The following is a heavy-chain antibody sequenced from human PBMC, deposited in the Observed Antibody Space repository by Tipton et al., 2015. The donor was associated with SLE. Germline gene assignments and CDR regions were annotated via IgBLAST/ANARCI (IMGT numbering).Heavy chain of an antibody. CDR1: GGAISRSSYY. Sequence: TLSLTCTVSGGAISRSSYYWGWIRQPPGKGLEWIGSIYYSGTTYYSPSLKSRVTISVDTSNNQFSLKLSSVTAAGTAVYYCATGRTVYYYYMDVWGKGTTVTVSS. D-gene: IGHD1-1*01. CDR3: ATGRTVYYYYMDV. CDR2: IYYSGTT. J-gene: IGHJ6*03. V-gene: IGHV4-39*07.